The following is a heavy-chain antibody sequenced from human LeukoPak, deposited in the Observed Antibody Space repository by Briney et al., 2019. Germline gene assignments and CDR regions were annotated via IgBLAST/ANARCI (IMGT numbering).Heavy chain of an antibody. CDR3: AKALRAAHRPVYTYYYMDV. Sequence: GGSLRLSCVASEFTFNSYAMNWVRQAPGKGLEWVSTISGSGDTTYYADSVRGRFTISRDKSKNTVFLQMNSLRADDTAVYYCAKALRAAHRPVYTYYYMDVWGKGTTVTVSS. CDR2: ISGSGDTT. D-gene: IGHD5/OR15-5a*01. CDR1: EFTFNSYA. J-gene: IGHJ6*03. V-gene: IGHV3-23*01.